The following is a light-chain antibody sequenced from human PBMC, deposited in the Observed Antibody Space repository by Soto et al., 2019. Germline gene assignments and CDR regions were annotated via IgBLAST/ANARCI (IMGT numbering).Light chain of an antibody. CDR3: AAWDASLNGWV. Sequence: QAARTRPASASGTPGQRVTISCSESRSNIGSKTVDWYQHLPGTAPKLLIHSNNQRPSGVPDRFSGSKSGTSASLAISGLQAEDAADYYCAAWDASLNGWVSGRGTK. CDR1: RSNIGSKT. V-gene: IGLV1-44*01. J-gene: IGLJ3*02. CDR2: SNN.